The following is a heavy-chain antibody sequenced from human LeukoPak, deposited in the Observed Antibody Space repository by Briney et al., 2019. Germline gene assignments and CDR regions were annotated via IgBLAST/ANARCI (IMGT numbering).Heavy chain of an antibody. D-gene: IGHD1-26*01. J-gene: IGHJ6*02. V-gene: IGHV3-48*01. Sequence: GGSLRLSCAASGFTFSSYSMNWVRQAPGKGLEWVSYISSSSSTIYYADSVKGRFTISRDNAKNSLYLQMNSLRAEGTAVYYCARDMILVGATTMFGYYYGMDVWGQGTTVTVSS. CDR1: GFTFSSYS. CDR3: ARDMILVGATTMFGYYYGMDV. CDR2: ISSSSSTI.